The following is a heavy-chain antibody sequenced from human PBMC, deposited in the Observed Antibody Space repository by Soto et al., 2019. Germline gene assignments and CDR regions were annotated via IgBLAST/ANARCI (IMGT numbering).Heavy chain of an antibody. CDR1: GYRFTSYW. CDR3: ARENVAVPSGMDV. D-gene: IGHD6-19*01. V-gene: IGHV5-51*01. J-gene: IGHJ6*02. Sequence: GESLKISCKGSGYRFTSYWIGWVRQMPGKGLEWMGIIYPGDSDTRYSPSFQGQVTISADKSINTAYLQWSSLKASDTAMYYCARENVAVPSGMDVWGQGTTVTVSS. CDR2: IYPGDSDT.